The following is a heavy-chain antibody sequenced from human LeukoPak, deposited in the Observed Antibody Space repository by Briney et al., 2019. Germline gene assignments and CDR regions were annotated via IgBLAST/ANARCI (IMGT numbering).Heavy chain of an antibody. CDR3: ARQGYFDWLRFDY. V-gene: IGHV4-59*01. J-gene: IGHJ4*02. CDR1: GGSISSYY. D-gene: IGHD3-9*01. CDR2: IYYSGST. Sequence: PSETLSLTCTVSGGSISSYYWSWIRQPPGKGLEWIGYIYYSGSTNYNPSLKSRVTISVDTSKNQFSLKLSSVTAADTAVYYCARQGYFDWLRFDYWGQGTLVTVSS.